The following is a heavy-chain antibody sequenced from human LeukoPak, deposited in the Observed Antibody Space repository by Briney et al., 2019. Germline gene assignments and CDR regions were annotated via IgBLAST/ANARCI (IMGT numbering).Heavy chain of an antibody. CDR3: ARDLGYYYGPGSKRTNWFDP. CDR1: GGTFSSYA. V-gene: IGHV1-69*13. Sequence: GASVKVSCKASGGTFSSYAISWVRQAPGQGLEWMGGIIPIFGTANYAQKFQGRVTITADESTSTAYMELSSLRSEDTAVYYCARDLGYYYGPGSKRTNWFDPWGQGTLVTVSS. CDR2: IIPIFGTA. D-gene: IGHD3-10*01. J-gene: IGHJ5*02.